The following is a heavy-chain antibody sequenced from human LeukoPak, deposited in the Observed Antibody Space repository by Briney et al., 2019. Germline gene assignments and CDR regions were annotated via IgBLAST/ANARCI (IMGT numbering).Heavy chain of an antibody. J-gene: IGHJ4*02. CDR2: IYHSGST. CDR3: ARSRGITGTVFDY. Sequence: PSETLSLTCAVSGGSISSGGYSWSWIRQPPGKGLEWIGYIYHSGSTCYNPSLKSRVTISVDRSKNQFSLKLSSVTAADTAVYYCARSRGITGTVFDYWGQGTLVTVS. CDR1: GGSISSGGYS. D-gene: IGHD1-20*01. V-gene: IGHV4-30-2*01.